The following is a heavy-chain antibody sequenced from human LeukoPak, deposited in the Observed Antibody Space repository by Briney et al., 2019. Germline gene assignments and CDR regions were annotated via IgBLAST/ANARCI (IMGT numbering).Heavy chain of an antibody. CDR1: DGDLTTHW. Sequence: GESLKISCKVSDGDLTTHWIAWVRQLSGRGLEWVGVIYPGDSDTTYGPSFQGHVTISFDNSINTAYLHWSSLKASDTATYFCARDRPHRGTTSCNGMDVWGQGTTVTVSS. J-gene: IGHJ6*02. V-gene: IGHV5-51*01. D-gene: IGHD2-2*01. CDR3: ARDRPHRGTTSCNGMDV. CDR2: IYPGDSDT.